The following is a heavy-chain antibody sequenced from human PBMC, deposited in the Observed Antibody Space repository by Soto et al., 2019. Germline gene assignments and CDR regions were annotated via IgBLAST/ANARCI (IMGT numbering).Heavy chain of an antibody. Sequence: QVQLVQSGAEVKKPGSSVKVSCKASGGTFSRYAFSWVRQAPGQGLEWMGGIIPIFGTASYAQSFRGRVSITADEVTSTAYMELTNLRSEDTAIYYCARSDSSGFYLPFWGQGTLVTVSS. CDR2: IIPIFGTA. J-gene: IGHJ4*02. CDR1: GGTFSRYA. V-gene: IGHV1-69*01. D-gene: IGHD3-22*01. CDR3: ARSDSSGFYLPF.